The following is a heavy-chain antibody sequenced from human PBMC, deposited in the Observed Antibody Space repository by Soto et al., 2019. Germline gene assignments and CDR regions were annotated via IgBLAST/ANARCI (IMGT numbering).Heavy chain of an antibody. V-gene: IGHV4-30-4*01. D-gene: IGHD3-10*01. Sequence: SETLSLTCTVSGGSISSGDYYWSWIRQPPGKGLEWIGYIYYSGSTYYNPSLKSRVTISVDTSKNQFSLKLSSVTAADTAVYYCSRGLDYYGSGTWETNWFDPWGQGTLVTVSS. CDR1: GGSISSGDYY. J-gene: IGHJ5*02. CDR3: SRGLDYYGSGTWETNWFDP. CDR2: IYYSGST.